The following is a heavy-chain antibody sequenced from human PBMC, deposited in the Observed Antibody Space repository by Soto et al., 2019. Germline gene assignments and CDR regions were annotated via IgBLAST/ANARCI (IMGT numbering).Heavy chain of an antibody. CDR3: ARDRYFDSDSFDY. J-gene: IGHJ4*02. V-gene: IGHV3-30-3*01. CDR2: ISYDGSNT. CDR1: GFTFTAFA. D-gene: IGHD3-9*01. Sequence: QVQLVESGGGVVQPGRSLRLSGAASGFTFTAFAMHWVRQAPGKGLEWVAIISYDGSNTHYADSVKGRLTISRDNSKNTVYLQMNSLRPDDTAVYYCARDRYFDSDSFDYWCQGTLVTVSS.